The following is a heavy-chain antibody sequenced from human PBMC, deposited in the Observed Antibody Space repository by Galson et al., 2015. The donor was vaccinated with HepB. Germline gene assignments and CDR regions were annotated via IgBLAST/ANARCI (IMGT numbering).Heavy chain of an antibody. V-gene: IGHV1-18*01. J-gene: IGHJ4*02. CDR1: GYTFTSYG. CDR3: ARALQVGAATFDY. CDR2: ISAYNGNT. Sequence: SVKVSCKASGYTFTSYGISWVRQAPGQGLEWLGWISAYNGNTNYAQKLQGRVTMTTDTSTSTAYMELRSLRSDDTALYYCARALQVGAATFDYWRQGPLHPVSS. D-gene: IGHD1-26*01.